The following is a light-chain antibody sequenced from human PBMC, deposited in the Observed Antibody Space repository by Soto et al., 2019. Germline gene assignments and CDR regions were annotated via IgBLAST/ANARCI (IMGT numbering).Light chain of an antibody. CDR2: GPS. Sequence: EMVMTQSPATLSVSPGESATLSCRASQSDRSNLAWYQQRPGQPPRLLIYGPSTRATGIPARFSGSGSGTEFTLTISSLQSEDFAVYYCEQYDIWPLTFGGGTKVEIK. CDR3: EQYDIWPLT. CDR1: QSDRSN. V-gene: IGKV3-15*01. J-gene: IGKJ4*01.